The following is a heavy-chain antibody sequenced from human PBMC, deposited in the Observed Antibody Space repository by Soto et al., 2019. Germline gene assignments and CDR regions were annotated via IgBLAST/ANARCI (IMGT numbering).Heavy chain of an antibody. J-gene: IGHJ6*02. CDR2: INHSGST. CDR3: ARGPYYYYYGMDV. Sequence: SETLSLTCAVYGGSFSGYYWSWIRQPPGKGLEWIGEINHSGSTNYNPSLKSRVTISVDTSKNQFSLKLSSVTAADTAVYYCARGPYYYYYGMDVWGQGTTVTVSS. V-gene: IGHV4-34*01. CDR1: GGSFSGYY.